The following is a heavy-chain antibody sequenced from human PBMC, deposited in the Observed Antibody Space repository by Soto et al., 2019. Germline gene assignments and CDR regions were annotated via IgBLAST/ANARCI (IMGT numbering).Heavy chain of an antibody. D-gene: IGHD2-2*01. Sequence: PGGSLRLSCAASGFSFSSYAVHWVRQAPGKGLEWVAVTSYDESNKYYADSLKGRFIISRDNSKNTVYLQMNSLKAEDTAVYYCARGGYGSSANIDYWGQGTPVTVSS. V-gene: IGHV3-30-3*01. CDR2: TSYDESNK. CDR1: GFSFSSYA. CDR3: ARGGYGSSANIDY. J-gene: IGHJ4*02.